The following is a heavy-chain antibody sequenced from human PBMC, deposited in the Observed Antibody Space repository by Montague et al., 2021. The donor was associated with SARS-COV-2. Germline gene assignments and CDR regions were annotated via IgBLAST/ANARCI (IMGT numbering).Heavy chain of an antibody. D-gene: IGHD1-14*01. Sequence: CAISGDSVSSNSVAWNWIRQSPSRGLEWLGRTYFRSKWYSEYAFSVKGRITINADTSTNQFSLQVNSVTPEDTAIYYCTRSWGWKEPHYYFDHWGQGTLVIVSS. CDR1: GDSVSSNSVA. V-gene: IGHV6-1*01. CDR2: TYFRSKWYS. CDR3: TRSWGWKEPHYYFDH. J-gene: IGHJ4*02.